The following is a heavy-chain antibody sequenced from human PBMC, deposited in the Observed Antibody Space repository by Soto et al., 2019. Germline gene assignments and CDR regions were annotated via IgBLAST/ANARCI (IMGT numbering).Heavy chain of an antibody. CDR2: IIPIFGTA. J-gene: IGHJ4*02. D-gene: IGHD5-18*01. CDR1: GGTFSSYA. Sequence: QVQLVQSGAEVKKPGSSVKVSCKASGGTFSSYAISWVRQAPGQGLEWMGGIIPIFGTANYAQKFQGRVTIPADDSTSTAYMELSSLRSEDTAVYYCARLLDTAMVYYFDYWGQGTLVTVSS. CDR3: ARLLDTAMVYYFDY. V-gene: IGHV1-69*12.